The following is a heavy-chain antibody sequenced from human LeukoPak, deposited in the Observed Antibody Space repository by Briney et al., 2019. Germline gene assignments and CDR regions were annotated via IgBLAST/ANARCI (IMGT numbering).Heavy chain of an antibody. CDR1: GGSISSSSYY. Sequence: SETLSLTCTVSGGSISSSSYYWGWIRQPPGKGLEWIGSIYYSGSTYYNPSLKSRVTISVDTSKNQFSLKLSSATAADTAVYDCARHRYYYYYMDVWGKGTTVTISS. V-gene: IGHV4-39*01. CDR3: ARHRYYYYYMDV. CDR2: IYYSGST. J-gene: IGHJ6*03.